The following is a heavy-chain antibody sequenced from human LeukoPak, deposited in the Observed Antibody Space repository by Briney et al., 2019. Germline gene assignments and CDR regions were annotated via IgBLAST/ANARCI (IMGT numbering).Heavy chain of an antibody. Sequence: GGSLRLSCAASGFTFSSYWMSWVRQAPGKGLEWVANINHVGSDKYYVDSVKGRFTISRDNAKNSLYLQMNSLRAEDTAVYYCARGRHYGSGSYYSPPYFDYWGQGTLVTVSS. CDR2: INHVGSDK. CDR3: ARGRHYGSGSYYSPPYFDY. V-gene: IGHV3-7*01. J-gene: IGHJ4*02. D-gene: IGHD3-10*01. CDR1: GFTFSSYW.